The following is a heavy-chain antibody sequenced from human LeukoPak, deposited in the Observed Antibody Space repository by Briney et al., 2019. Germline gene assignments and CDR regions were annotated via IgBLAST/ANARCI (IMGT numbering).Heavy chain of an antibody. CDR2: ISNSGGST. J-gene: IGHJ6*03. CDR1: GFTFSNYV. V-gene: IGHV3-23*01. Sequence: GGSLRLSCAASGFTFSNYVMSWVRQAPGKGLEWVSGISNSGGSTYYAESVKGRFTISRDNSKNTLYLQMNSLRAEDTAVFYCARGSSSLYHYMDVWGKGTTVTVSS. CDR3: ARGSSSLYHYMDV. D-gene: IGHD2-2*01.